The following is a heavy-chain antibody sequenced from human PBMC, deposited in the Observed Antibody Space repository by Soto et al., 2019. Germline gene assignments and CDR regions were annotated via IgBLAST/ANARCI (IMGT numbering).Heavy chain of an antibody. Sequence: SVKVSCKASGGTFSSYAISWVRQAPGQGLEWMGGIIPIFGTANYAQKFQGRVTITADESTSTAYMELSSLRSEDTAVYYCARSVYCSGGSCYFEATRGFDPWGKGTLVTVSS. V-gene: IGHV1-69*13. D-gene: IGHD2-15*01. CDR3: ARSVYCSGGSCYFEATRGFDP. J-gene: IGHJ5*02. CDR2: IIPIFGTA. CDR1: GGTFSSYA.